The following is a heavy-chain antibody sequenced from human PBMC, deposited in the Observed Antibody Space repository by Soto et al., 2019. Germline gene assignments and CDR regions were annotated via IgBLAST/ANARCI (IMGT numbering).Heavy chain of an antibody. D-gene: IGHD6-19*01. CDR1: GYSFTSYG. CDR2: INAYNGVT. CDR3: ARAPRIAVTGADFDY. V-gene: IGHV1-18*01. Sequence: QIQLVQSGVEVKKPGASVKVSCKASGYSFTSYGFSWVRQAPGQGLEWMGWINAYNGVTNFAQKFQGRVTXTXAXSXXTSYMELRSLRSDDTAVYYCARAPRIAVTGADFDYWGQGTLVTVSS. J-gene: IGHJ4*02.